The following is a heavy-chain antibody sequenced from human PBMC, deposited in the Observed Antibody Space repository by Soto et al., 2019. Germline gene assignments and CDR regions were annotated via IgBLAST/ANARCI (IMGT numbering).Heavy chain of an antibody. V-gene: IGHV3-9*01. D-gene: IGHD3-3*01. J-gene: IGHJ4*02. Sequence: VQLVESGGGLVQPGRSLRLSCAASGFTFDDYAMHWVRQAPGKGLEWVSGISWNSGSIGYADSVKGRFTISRDNAKNSLYLQMNSLRAEDTALYYCAKDIGGTIFGVVFDYWGQGTLVTVSS. CDR2: ISWNSGSI. CDR3: AKDIGGTIFGVVFDY. CDR1: GFTFDDYA.